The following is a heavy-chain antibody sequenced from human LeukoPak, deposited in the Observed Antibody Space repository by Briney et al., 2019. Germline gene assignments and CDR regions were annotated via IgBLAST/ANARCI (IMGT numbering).Heavy chain of an antibody. Sequence: ASVKVSCKPSGYTFSSHSMNWVRQAPGQGLEWLGWISPYNGNTKYAQKIQGRATMTTDTSTSTAYLELRSLRFDDTAVYYCARGEYDLLGDYWGQGTLVTVSS. CDR2: ISPYNGNT. CDR1: GYTFSSHS. D-gene: IGHD3-10*01. J-gene: IGHJ4*02. CDR3: ARGEYDLLGDY. V-gene: IGHV1-18*01.